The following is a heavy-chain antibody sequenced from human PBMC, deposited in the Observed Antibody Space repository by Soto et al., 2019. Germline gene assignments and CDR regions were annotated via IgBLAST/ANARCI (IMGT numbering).Heavy chain of an antibody. CDR2: ISYDGSNK. CDR1: GFTISSYG. V-gene: IGHV3-30*18. J-gene: IGHJ6*02. D-gene: IGHD7-27*01. Sequence: QVQLVESGGGVVQPGRSLRLSCAASGFTISSYGMHWVRQAPGKGLEWVAVISYDGSNKYYADSVKGRFTISRDNSKNTLYLQMNSLRAEDTAVYYCAKDVLTGSYYYYYGMDVWGQGTTVTVSS. CDR3: AKDVLTGSYYYYYGMDV.